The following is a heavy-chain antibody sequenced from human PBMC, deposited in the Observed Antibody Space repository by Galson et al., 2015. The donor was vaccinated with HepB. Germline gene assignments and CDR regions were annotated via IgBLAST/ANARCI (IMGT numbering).Heavy chain of an antibody. CDR2: INHSGST. Sequence: LTCAVYGGSFSGYYWRWIRQPPGKGLEWIGEINHSGSTNYNPSLKSRVTISVDTSKNQFSLKLSSVTAADTAVYYCARWLQGSGSSPGYYYYGMDVWGQGTTVTVSS. CDR3: ARWLQGSGSSPGYYYYGMDV. CDR1: GGSFSGYY. V-gene: IGHV4-34*01. J-gene: IGHJ6*02. D-gene: IGHD3-10*01.